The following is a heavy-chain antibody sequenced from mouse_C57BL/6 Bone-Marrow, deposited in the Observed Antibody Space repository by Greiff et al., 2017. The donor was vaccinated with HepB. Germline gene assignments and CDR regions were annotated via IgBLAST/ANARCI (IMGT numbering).Heavy chain of an antibody. Sequence: QVQLKQPGAELVRPGSSVKLSCKASGYTFTSYWMDWVKQRPGQGLEWIGNIYPSDSETHYNQKFKDKATLTVDKSSSTAYMQLSSLTSEDSAVYYCARWWAYFDYWGQGTTLTVSS. V-gene: IGHV1-61*01. CDR3: ARWWAYFDY. J-gene: IGHJ2*01. CDR2: IYPSDSET. CDR1: GYTFTSYW. D-gene: IGHD1-1*02.